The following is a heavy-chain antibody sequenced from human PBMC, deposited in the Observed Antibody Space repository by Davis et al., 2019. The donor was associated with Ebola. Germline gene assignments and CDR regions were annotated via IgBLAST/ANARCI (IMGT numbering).Heavy chain of an antibody. CDR3: ANHGTYYDILTGYPGAFDI. Sequence: GESLKISCAASGFTFSNAWMSWVRQAPGKGLEWVSAISGSGGSTYYADSVKGRFTISRDNSKNTLYLQMNSLRAEDTAVYYCANHGTYYDILTGYPGAFDIWGQGTMVTVSS. V-gene: IGHV3-23*01. CDR1: GFTFSNAW. J-gene: IGHJ3*02. D-gene: IGHD3-9*01. CDR2: ISGSGGST.